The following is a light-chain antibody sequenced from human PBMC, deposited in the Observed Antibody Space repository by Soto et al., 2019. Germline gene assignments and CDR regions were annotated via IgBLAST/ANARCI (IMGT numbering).Light chain of an antibody. CDR3: QQRSNWPT. J-gene: IGKJ5*01. CDR2: DAS. CDR1: QSVSSY. Sequence: EIVLTQSPATLSLSPVERATLSGMASQSVSSYLSWYQQKPCQAPRLLIYDASNRATGIPARFSGSGSGTDFTLTISSLEPEDFAVYYCQQRSNWPTFGQGTRLEIK. V-gene: IGKV3-11*01.